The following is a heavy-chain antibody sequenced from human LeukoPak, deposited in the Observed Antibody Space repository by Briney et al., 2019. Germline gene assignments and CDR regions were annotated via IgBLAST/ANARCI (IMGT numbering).Heavy chain of an antibody. CDR1: GFTFSSYA. D-gene: IGHD1-26*01. CDR2: VSGSGGSI. J-gene: IGHJ4*02. V-gene: IGHV3-23*01. CDR3: AKVGATQDF. Sequence: PWGSLRLSCSASGFTFSSYARSWVRLTPGQGLHWVSAVSGSGGSIYYADSVKGRFTISRDNSQNTLYLQMNSLRAEDTAVYYCAKVGATQDFWGQGTLVTVSS.